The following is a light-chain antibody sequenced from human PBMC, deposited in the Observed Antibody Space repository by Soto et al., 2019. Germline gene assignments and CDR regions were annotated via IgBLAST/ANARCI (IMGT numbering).Light chain of an antibody. CDR1: QSVSSSY. CDR2: GAS. Sequence: EIVLTQSPGTLSLSPGERATLSCRASQSVSSSYLAWYQQKPGQAPSLLIYGASSRATGIPDRFSGSGSGTDFTLTISILEPEDFAVYYCQQYGSSLYTFGQGTKLEIK. V-gene: IGKV3-20*01. J-gene: IGKJ2*01. CDR3: QQYGSSLYT.